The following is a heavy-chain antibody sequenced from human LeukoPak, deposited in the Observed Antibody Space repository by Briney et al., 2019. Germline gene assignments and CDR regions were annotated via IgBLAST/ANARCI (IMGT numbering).Heavy chain of an antibody. D-gene: IGHD3-22*01. CDR1: GFTFSDYY. Sequence: GGALRLSCAASGFTFSDYYMSWVRQAPGKGLEWVSYISGSSSHSNYADSVKGRFTIPRDNAKNSLFLQMSSLRADDTAIYYCARVNPISSGFYAYWGQGTLDTVSS. J-gene: IGHJ4*02. CDR2: ISGSSSHS. CDR3: ARVNPISSGFYAY. V-gene: IGHV3-11*06.